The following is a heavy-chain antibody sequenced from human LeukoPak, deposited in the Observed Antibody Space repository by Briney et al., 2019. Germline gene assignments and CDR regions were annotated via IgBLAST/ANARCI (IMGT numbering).Heavy chain of an antibody. CDR3: ARDNLAAAGDDNFDI. D-gene: IGHD6-13*01. V-gene: IGHV3-7*01. J-gene: IGHJ3*02. Sequence: PGGSLRLSCAASEFTFSNFWMSWVRQAPGKGLEWVANINQDGSEKYYVDSVKGRFTISRDNAKNSLYLQMNSLRAEDTAIYYCARDNLAAAGDDNFDIWGQGTMVTVSS. CDR1: EFTFSNFW. CDR2: INQDGSEK.